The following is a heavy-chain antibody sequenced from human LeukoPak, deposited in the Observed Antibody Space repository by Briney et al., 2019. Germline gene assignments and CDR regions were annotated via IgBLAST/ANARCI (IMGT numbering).Heavy chain of an antibody. V-gene: IGHV3-66*01. J-gene: IGHJ4*02. Sequence: GGSLRLSCAASGFTVSSNYMSWVRQAPGKGLEWVSVIYSDGSTYYADSVKGRFTISRDNSKNTLCLQMNSLRAEDTAVYYCAREGPYYFDYWGQGTLVTVSS. CDR1: GFTVSSNY. CDR2: IYSDGST. CDR3: AREGPYYFDY.